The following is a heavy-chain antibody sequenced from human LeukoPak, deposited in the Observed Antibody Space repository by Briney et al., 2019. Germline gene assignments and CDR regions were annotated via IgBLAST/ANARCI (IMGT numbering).Heavy chain of an antibody. CDR1: GFTVSSNY. D-gene: IGHD6-13*01. CDR3: ASSSWYDWFDP. V-gene: IGHV3-66*01. Sequence: GGSLRLSCAASGFTVSSNYMSWVRQAPGKGLEWVSVIYSGGSTYYADSVKGRFTISRDNSKNTLYLQMNSLRAEDTAVYYCASSSWYDWFDPWGQGTLVTVSS. J-gene: IGHJ5*02. CDR2: IYSGGST.